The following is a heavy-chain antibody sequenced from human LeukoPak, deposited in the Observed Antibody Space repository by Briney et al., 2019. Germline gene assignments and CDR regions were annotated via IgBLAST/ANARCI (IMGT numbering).Heavy chain of an antibody. J-gene: IGHJ4*02. D-gene: IGHD6-19*01. CDR2: INPSGGST. V-gene: IGHV1-46*01. Sequence: GASVKVSCKASGYIFIGYYMHWVRQAPGQGLEWMGIINPSGGSTSYAQKFQGRVTMTRDMSTSTVYMELSSLRSEDTAVYYCARDGYSSGCSDYWGQGTLVTVSS. CDR1: GYIFIGYY. CDR3: ARDGYSSGCSDY.